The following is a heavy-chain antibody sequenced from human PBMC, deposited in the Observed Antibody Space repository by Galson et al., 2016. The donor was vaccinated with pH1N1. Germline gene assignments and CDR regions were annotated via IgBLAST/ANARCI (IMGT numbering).Heavy chain of an antibody. Sequence: SLRLSCAASGFTFSNYWMHWVRQVPGKGLEWVANIKEDGSETYYVDSVRGRFTISRDNAKNSLYLQMNILRDEDTALDYCARAIGSRSAYWGQGTLVTVSS. V-gene: IGHV3-7*01. CDR2: IKEDGSET. J-gene: IGHJ4*02. D-gene: IGHD3-16*02. CDR1: GFTFSNYW. CDR3: ARAIGSRSAY.